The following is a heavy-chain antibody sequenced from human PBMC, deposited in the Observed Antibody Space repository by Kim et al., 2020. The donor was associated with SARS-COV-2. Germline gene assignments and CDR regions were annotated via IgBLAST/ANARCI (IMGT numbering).Heavy chain of an antibody. D-gene: IGHD3-10*01. CDR3: ARANPHYYGFDI. CDR2: ISYDGSNK. CDR1: GFTFSSYA. V-gene: IGHV3-30*04. Sequence: GGSLRLSCAASGFTFSSYAMHWVRQAPGKGLEWVAVISYDGSNKYYADSVKGRFTISRDNSKNTLYLQMNSLRAEDTAVYYCARANPHYYGFDIWGQGTMVTVSS. J-gene: IGHJ3*02.